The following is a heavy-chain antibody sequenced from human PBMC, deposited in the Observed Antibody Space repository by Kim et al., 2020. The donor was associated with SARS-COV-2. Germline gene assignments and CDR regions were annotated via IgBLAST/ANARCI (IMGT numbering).Heavy chain of an antibody. CDR3: ARASGITGTTLYFDY. J-gene: IGHJ4*02. V-gene: IGHV4-59*13. D-gene: IGHD1-20*01. CDR2: IYYSGST. Sequence: SETLSLTCTVSGGSISSYYWSWIRQPPGKGLEWIGYIYYSGSTNYNPSLKSRVTISVDTSKNQFSLKLSSVTAADTAVYYCARASGITGTTLYFDYWGQGTLVTVSS. CDR1: GGSISSYY.